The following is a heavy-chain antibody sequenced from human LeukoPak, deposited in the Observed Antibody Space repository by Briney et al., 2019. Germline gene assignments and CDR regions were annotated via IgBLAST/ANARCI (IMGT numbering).Heavy chain of an antibody. CDR2: ISGSGGST. D-gene: IGHD3-22*01. J-gene: IGHJ6*02. V-gene: IGHV3-23*01. CDR1: GFTFSSYA. Sequence: PGGSLRLSCAASGFTFSSYAMSWVRQAPGKGLEWVSAISGSGGSTYYADSVKGRFTISRDNSKNTLYLQMNSLRAEDTAVYYCARESYYDSSGYGYYGMDVWGQGTTVTVSS. CDR3: ARESYYDSSGYGYYGMDV.